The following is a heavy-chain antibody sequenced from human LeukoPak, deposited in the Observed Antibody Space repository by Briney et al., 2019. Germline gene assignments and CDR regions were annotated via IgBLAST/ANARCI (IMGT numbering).Heavy chain of an antibody. V-gene: IGHV4-34*01. J-gene: IGHJ4*02. CDR1: GGSFSGYY. Sequence: SETLSLTCAVYGGSFSGYYWSWIRQPPGKGLEWIGEINHSGSTNYNPSLKSRVTISVDTPKNQFPLKLSSVTAADTAVYYCARVITGTTDYWGQGTLVTVSS. CDR3: ARVITGTTDY. D-gene: IGHD1-7*01. CDR2: INHSGST.